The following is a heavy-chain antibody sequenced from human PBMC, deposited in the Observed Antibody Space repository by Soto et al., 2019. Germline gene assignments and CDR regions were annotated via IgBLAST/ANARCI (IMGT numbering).Heavy chain of an antibody. CDR1: GGSISSSSYY. V-gene: IGHV4-39*01. CDR2: IYYSGST. Sequence: SETLSLTCTVSGGSISSSSYYWGWIRQPPGKGLEWIGSIYYSGSTYYNPSLKSRVTISVDTSKNQFSLKLSSVTAADTAVYYCARVSGAVAGTAYYYGMDVWGQGTTVTVS. CDR3: ARVSGAVAGTAYYYGMDV. J-gene: IGHJ6*02. D-gene: IGHD6-19*01.